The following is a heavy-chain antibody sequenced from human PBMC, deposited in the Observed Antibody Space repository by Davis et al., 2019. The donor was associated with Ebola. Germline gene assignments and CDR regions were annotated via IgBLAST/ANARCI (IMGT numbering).Heavy chain of an antibody. CDR2: INPNSGGT. D-gene: IGHD5-24*01. Sequence: ASVKVSCKASGYTFTGYYMHWVRQAPGQGLEWMGWINPNSGGTNYAQKFQGRVTMTRDTSTSTAYMELRSLRSEDTAVYYCARAPGGYRLFDYWGQGTLVTVSS. CDR1: GYTFTGYY. V-gene: IGHV1-2*02. CDR3: ARAPGGYRLFDY. J-gene: IGHJ4*02.